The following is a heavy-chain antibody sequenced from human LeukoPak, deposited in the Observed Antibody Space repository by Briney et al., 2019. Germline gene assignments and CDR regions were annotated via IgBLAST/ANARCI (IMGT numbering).Heavy chain of an antibody. D-gene: IGHD2-2*01. CDR3: ARNLAPVFDY. CDR1: GFTFSSYW. V-gene: IGHV3-7*03. Sequence: PGGSLRLSCAASGFTFSSYWMSWVRQAPGKGLEWVANINQDESEKYYVDSVKGRFTISRDNAKKSLFLQMNSLRAEDTAVYYCARNLAPVFDYWGQGTLVTVSS. CDR2: INQDESEK. J-gene: IGHJ4*02.